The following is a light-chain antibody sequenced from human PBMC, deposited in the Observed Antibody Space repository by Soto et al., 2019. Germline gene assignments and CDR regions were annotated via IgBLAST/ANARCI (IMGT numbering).Light chain of an antibody. V-gene: IGLV2-8*01. CDR2: EVS. Sequence: QSALTQPPSASGSPGQSVTISCTGTSSDVGGYNYVSWYQQHPGRAPKLIIYEVSKRPSGVPDRFSGSKSGNTASLTVSGLQTEDEADYYCSSYAGSNNQVFGTGTKLTVL. CDR3: SSYAGSNNQV. J-gene: IGLJ1*01. CDR1: SSDVGGYNY.